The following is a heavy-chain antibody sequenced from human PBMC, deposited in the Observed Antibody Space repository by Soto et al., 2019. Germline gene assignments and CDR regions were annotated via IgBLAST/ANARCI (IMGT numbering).Heavy chain of an antibody. J-gene: IGHJ4*02. CDR2: VSFDGGDT. V-gene: IGHV3-30*18. D-gene: IGHD3-22*01. CDR3: AKASSSGCSYPQYS. Sequence: GGSLRLSCAASGFTFCSYGMHWVRQAPGKGLEWVAGVSFDGGDTYYADSVKGRFTTSRDNSKNTLYLQMNSLRAEDTAVYYCAKASSSGCSYPQYSWGQGTLVTVSS. CDR1: GFTFCSYG.